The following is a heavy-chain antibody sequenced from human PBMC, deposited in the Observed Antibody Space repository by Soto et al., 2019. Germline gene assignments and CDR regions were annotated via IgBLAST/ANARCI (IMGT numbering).Heavy chain of an antibody. Sequence: SETMSLTFTVSGGAIIGSSYYWGWLRQPPGKGLEWIGSIYYSGSTYYNPSLKSRVTISVDTSKNQFSLKLSSVTAADTAVYYCEDKNYDFWSGPHMDVRGQGTTVTVSS. CDR2: IYYSGST. V-gene: IGHV4-39*01. D-gene: IGHD3-3*01. CDR1: GGAIIGSSYY. CDR3: EDKNYDFWSGPHMDV. J-gene: IGHJ6*02.